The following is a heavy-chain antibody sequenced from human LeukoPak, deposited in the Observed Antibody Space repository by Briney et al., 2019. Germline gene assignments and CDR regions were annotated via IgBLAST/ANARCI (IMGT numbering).Heavy chain of an antibody. J-gene: IGHJ5*02. Sequence: GGSLRLSCAASGFTFSSYAMSWVRQAPGKGLEWVSAISGSGGSTYYADSVKGRFTISRDNSKNTLYLQMNSLRAEDTAVYYCAEDHSSSSFSWFDPWGQGTLVTVSS. V-gene: IGHV3-23*01. CDR3: AEDHSSSSFSWFDP. CDR2: ISGSGGST. CDR1: GFTFSSYA. D-gene: IGHD6-13*01.